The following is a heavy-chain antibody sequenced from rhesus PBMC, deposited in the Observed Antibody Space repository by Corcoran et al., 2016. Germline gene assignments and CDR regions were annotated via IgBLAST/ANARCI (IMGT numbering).Heavy chain of an antibody. Sequence: EVQLVESGGGLAKPGGSLRLSCAASGFTFSRYWMNWVRQAPGKVGGWVAEINRGGWSTYYADSVKGRFTISRDNSKNTLSLQMNSLRAEDTAVYYCAKDKGDWGQGVLVTVSS. CDR1: GFTFSRYW. V-gene: IGHV3S25*01. CDR2: INRGGWST. CDR3: AKDKGD. J-gene: IGHJ4*01.